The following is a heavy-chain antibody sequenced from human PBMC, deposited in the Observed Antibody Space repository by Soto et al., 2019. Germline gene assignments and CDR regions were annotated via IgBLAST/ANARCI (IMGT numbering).Heavy chain of an antibody. J-gene: IGHJ6*02. V-gene: IGHV1-69*01. CDR1: GGPFNSYA. CDR3: AGRGAWTPIPQWSYYYYGLDV. D-gene: IGHD2-8*01. Sequence: QVQLVQSGAEVKKPESSVKVSCKASGGPFNSYAIAWVRQAPGQGLEWMGGIIPLFGTTNYAQKFQGRVTITADESTPTASMGLSSLGSEKTAVYYWAGRGAWTPIPQWSYYYYGLDVWGQGTPVTVS. CDR2: IIPLFGTT.